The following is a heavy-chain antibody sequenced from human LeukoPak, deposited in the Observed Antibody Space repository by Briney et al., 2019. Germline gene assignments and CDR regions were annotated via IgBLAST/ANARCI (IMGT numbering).Heavy chain of an antibody. CDR3: ARDMVRGVRAVDY. D-gene: IGHD3-10*01. CDR1: GYTFTSHD. CDR2: MNPTSGNT. Sequence: GASVKVSCKASGYTFTSHDISWVRQATGQGLEWMGWMNPTSGNTGYAQRFQGRVTMTRDTSISTAYMELSRLRSDDTAVYYCARDMVRGVRAVDYWGQGTLVTVSS. J-gene: IGHJ4*02. V-gene: IGHV1-8*01.